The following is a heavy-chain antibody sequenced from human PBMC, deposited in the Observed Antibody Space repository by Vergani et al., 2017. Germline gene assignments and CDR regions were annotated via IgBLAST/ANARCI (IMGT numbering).Heavy chain of an antibody. V-gene: IGHV3-30*04. CDR2: ISYDGSNK. J-gene: IGHJ4*02. CDR3: AKEGSMITFGGVIVY. Sequence: QVQLVESGGGVVQPGRSLRLSCAASGFTFSSYAMHWVRQAPGKGLEWVAVISYDGSNKYYADSVKGRFTISRDNSKNTLYLQMNSLRAEDTAVYYCAKEGSMITFGGVIVYWGQGTLVTVSS. CDR1: GFTFSSYA. D-gene: IGHD3-16*02.